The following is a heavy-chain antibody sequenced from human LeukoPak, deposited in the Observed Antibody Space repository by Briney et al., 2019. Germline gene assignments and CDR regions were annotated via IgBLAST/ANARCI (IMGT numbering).Heavy chain of an antibody. Sequence: PGGSLRLSCAASGFTFSSYSMNWVRQAPGKGLEWASSISSSSSYIYYADSVKGRFTISRDNAKNSLYLQMNSLRAEDTAVYYCARDLAPLRYNSDYWGQGTLVTVSS. CDR2: ISSSSSYI. V-gene: IGHV3-21*01. CDR3: ARDLAPLRYNSDY. D-gene: IGHD3-9*01. CDR1: GFTFSSYS. J-gene: IGHJ4*02.